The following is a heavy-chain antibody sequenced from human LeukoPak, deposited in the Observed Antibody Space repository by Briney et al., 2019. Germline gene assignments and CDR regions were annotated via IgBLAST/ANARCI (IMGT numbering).Heavy chain of an antibody. D-gene: IGHD6-19*01. CDR2: IKQDGSEM. V-gene: IGHV3-7*04. Sequence: PGGSLRLSCTASGFTFSYYWMSWVRQAPGKGLEWVANIKQDGSEMYYVDSVKGRFTISRDNAKNSLYLQMNSLRVEDTAIYYCARGGIAVAGLGALIPPLDYWGQGTLVTVSS. CDR3: ARGGIAVAGLGALIPPLDY. CDR1: GFTFSYYW. J-gene: IGHJ4*02.